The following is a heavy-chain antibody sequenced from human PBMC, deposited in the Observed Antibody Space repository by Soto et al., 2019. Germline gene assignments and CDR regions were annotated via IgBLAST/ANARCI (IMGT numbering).Heavy chain of an antibody. CDR1: GFTFSSYA. CDR2: NSGLGGST. Sequence: PGGSLRLSCVASGFTFSSYAMSWVRQAPGKGLEWVSGNSGLGGSTHYADSVKGRFTISRDNSKNTLYLQMNSLRAEDTAVYYCAKPQYYDFWSGYYSWGQGTLVTVSS. CDR3: AKPQYYDFWSGYYS. J-gene: IGHJ5*02. V-gene: IGHV3-23*01. D-gene: IGHD3-3*01.